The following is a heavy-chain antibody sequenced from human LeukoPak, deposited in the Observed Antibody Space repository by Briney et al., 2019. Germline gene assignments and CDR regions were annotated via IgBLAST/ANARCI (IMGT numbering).Heavy chain of an antibody. V-gene: IGHV3-23*01. CDR3: AKDRSGWGLIDY. J-gene: IGHJ4*02. D-gene: IGHD6-19*01. CDR2: ISGGGGNT. CDR1: GFTFSTYA. Sequence: PGGSLRLSCAASGFTFSTYAMSWVRQAPGKGLEWVSAISGGGGNTYYTDSVKGRFTISRDNSKDTLYLQMNSLRAEDTAVYYCAKDRSGWGLIDYWGQGTLVTVSS.